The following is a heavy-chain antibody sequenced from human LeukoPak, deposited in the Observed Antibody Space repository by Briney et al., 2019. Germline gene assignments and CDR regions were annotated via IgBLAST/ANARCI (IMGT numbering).Heavy chain of an antibody. CDR3: ARGGNGKSKDAGDY. Sequence: ASVKVSCKASGYTFTNYYMHWVRQAPGQGLEWMGWISAYNGNTNYAQRLQGRVTMTTDTSTSTAYMELRSLRSDDTAVYYCARGGNGKSKDAGDYWGQGTLVTVSS. V-gene: IGHV1-18*04. D-gene: IGHD1-1*01. CDR1: GYTFTNYY. J-gene: IGHJ4*02. CDR2: ISAYNGNT.